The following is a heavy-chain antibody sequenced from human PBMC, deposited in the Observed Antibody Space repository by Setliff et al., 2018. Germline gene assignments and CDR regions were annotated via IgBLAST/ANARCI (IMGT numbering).Heavy chain of an antibody. CDR1: GYTLTELS. CDR2: FDPEDGET. D-gene: IGHD3-10*01. V-gene: IGHV1-24*01. J-gene: IGHJ6*03. Sequence: ASVKVSCKVSGYTLTELSMHWVRQAPGKGLEWMGGFDPEDGETIYAQKFQGRVTITADESTSTAYMELSSLGSEDTAVYYCAGGQPLVRKYYYYMDVWDKGTTVTVSS. CDR3: AGGQPLVRKYYYYMDV.